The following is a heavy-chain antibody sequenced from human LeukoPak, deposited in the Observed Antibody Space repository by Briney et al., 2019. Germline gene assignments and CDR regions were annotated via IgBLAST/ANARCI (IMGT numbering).Heavy chain of an antibody. CDR3: ARQRGSPMVVSSRSIDY. D-gene: IGHD2-15*01. V-gene: IGHV4-39*01. CDR2: IYYSGST. J-gene: IGHJ4*02. Sequence: SETLSLTCTVSGGPISSGSYYWGWVRQPPGKGLEWIGSIYYSGSTYYNPSLKSRVTISVDTSKNQFSLKLSSVTAADTAVYYCARQRGSPMVVSSRSIDYWGQGTLVTVSS. CDR1: GGPISSGSYY.